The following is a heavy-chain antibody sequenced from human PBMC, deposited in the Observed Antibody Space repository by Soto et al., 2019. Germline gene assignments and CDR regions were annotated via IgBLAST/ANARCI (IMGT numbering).Heavy chain of an antibody. Sequence: SLRLSCASSGFTFSSYAMSWVRQAPGKGLEWVSAISGSGGSTYYADSVKGRFTISRDNSKNTLYLQMNSLRAEDTVVYYCAKGPVVAVAPDYWGQGTLVTVSS. J-gene: IGHJ4*02. CDR1: GFTFSSYA. CDR2: ISGSGGST. CDR3: AKGPVVAVAPDY. V-gene: IGHV3-23*01. D-gene: IGHD6-19*01.